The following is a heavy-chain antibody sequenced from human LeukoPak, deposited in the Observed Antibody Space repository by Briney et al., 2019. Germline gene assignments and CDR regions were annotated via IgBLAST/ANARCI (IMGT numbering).Heavy chain of an antibody. V-gene: IGHV4-30-2*01. Sequence: PSETLSLTCSVSGDSISSGGYYWRWIRQPPGKGLEWIGYIYLGESTYYNPSLRSRVTISVDRSKNQFSLRLNSVTAADTAVYYCARERGSGNRTSLDYWGQGTLVTVSS. J-gene: IGHJ4*02. CDR3: ARERGSGNRTSLDY. CDR1: GDSISSGGYY. D-gene: IGHD3-10*01. CDR2: IYLGEST.